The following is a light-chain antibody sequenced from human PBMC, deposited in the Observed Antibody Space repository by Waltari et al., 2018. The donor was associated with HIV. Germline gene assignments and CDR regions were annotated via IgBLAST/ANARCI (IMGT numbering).Light chain of an antibody. CDR2: DVS. Sequence: QSALTKPRYVSGSPGQSVTISCTGTSSDVGGYNYVSWYQQHPGKAPKLMIYDVSKRPSGVPDRFSGSKSGNTASLTISGLQAEDEADYYCCSYAGNYTFVFGGGTKLTVL. V-gene: IGLV2-11*01. J-gene: IGLJ2*01. CDR3: CSYAGNYTFV. CDR1: SSDVGGYNY.